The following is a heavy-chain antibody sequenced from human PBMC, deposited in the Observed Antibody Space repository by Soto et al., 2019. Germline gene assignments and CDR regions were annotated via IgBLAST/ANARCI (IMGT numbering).Heavy chain of an antibody. CDR2: IKQDGSEK. Sequence: SLRLSCAASGFTFSSYWMSWVRQAPGTGLEWVANIKQDGSEKYYVDSVKGRFTISRDNAKNSLYLQMNSLRAEDTAVYYCAINPGIAAAGGGSYFDYLGQGTLVTVSS. V-gene: IGHV3-7*03. CDR3: AINPGIAAAGGGSYFDY. D-gene: IGHD6-13*01. CDR1: GFTFSSYW. J-gene: IGHJ4*02.